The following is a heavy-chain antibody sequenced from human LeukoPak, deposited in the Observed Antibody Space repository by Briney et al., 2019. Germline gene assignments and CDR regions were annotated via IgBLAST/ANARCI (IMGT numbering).Heavy chain of an antibody. J-gene: IGHJ2*01. CDR2: ISGSGGST. V-gene: IGHV3-23*01. CDR1: GFTFSSNA. CDR3: AKEGVYSSSWYGNWYFDL. Sequence: GGSLRLSCAASGFTFSSNAMSWVRQAPGKGLEWVSAISGSGGSTYYADSVKGRFTISRDNSKNTLYLQMNSLRAEDTAVYYCAKEGVYSSSWYGNWYFDLWGRGTLVTVSS. D-gene: IGHD6-13*01.